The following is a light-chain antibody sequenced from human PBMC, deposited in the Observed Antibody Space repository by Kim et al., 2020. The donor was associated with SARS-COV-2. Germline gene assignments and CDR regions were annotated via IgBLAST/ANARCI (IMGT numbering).Light chain of an antibody. CDR3: AAWDDSLNGWV. CDR2: SNN. CDR1: SSNIGSNT. J-gene: IGLJ3*02. Sequence: GQMVTISCSGSSSNIGSNTVNWYQQLPGTAPKLLIYSNNQRPSGVPYRFSGSKSGTSASLAISGLQSEDEADYYCAAWDDSLNGWVFGGGTKLTVL. V-gene: IGLV1-44*01.